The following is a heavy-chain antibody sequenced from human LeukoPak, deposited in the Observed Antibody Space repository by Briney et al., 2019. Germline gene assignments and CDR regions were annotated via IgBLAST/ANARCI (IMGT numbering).Heavy chain of an antibody. CDR1: GGSFSGYY. D-gene: IGHD6-13*01. CDR3: ARGLRLHGAAAGSGPYYYYYGMDV. Sequence: SETLSLTCAVYGGSFSGYYWSWIRQPPGKGLEWIGEINHSGSTNYNPSLKSRVTISVDTSKNQFSLKLSSVTAADTAVYYRARGLRLHGAAAGSGPYYYYYGMDVWGQGTTVTVSS. V-gene: IGHV4-34*01. J-gene: IGHJ6*02. CDR2: INHSGST.